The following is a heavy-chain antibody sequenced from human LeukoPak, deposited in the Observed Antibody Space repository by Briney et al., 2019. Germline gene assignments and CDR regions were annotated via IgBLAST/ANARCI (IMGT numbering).Heavy chain of an antibody. CDR3: TTRLYDILTGYYLFDY. Sequence: PGGSLRLSCAASGFTFSNAWMSWVRQAPGKGLEWVGRIKSKTDGGTTDYAAPVKGRFTISRDDSKSTLYLQMNSLKTEDTAVYYCTTRLYDILTGYYLFDYWGQGTLVTVSS. CDR2: IKSKTDGGTT. V-gene: IGHV3-15*01. D-gene: IGHD3-9*01. CDR1: GFTFSNAW. J-gene: IGHJ4*02.